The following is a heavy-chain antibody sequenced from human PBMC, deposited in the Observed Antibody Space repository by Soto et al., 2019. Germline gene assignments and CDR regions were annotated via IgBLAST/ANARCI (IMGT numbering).Heavy chain of an antibody. Sequence: GGSRRLSRAASGFTFNNYAMSWVRQAPGKGLEWVSAISGSGGSTYYADSVKGRFTISRDNSKNTLYLQMNSLRAEDTAVYYCATHWGSYRYFDYWGQGTLVTVSS. CDR2: ISGSGGST. J-gene: IGHJ4*02. CDR1: GFTFNNYA. CDR3: ATHWGSYRYFDY. V-gene: IGHV3-23*01. D-gene: IGHD3-16*02.